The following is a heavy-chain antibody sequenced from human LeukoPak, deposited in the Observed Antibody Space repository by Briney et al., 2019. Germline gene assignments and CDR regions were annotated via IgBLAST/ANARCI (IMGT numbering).Heavy chain of an antibody. CDR3: AKDRHYYDSSGYAWLGY. V-gene: IGHV3-23*01. CDR1: EFTLSSYA. J-gene: IGHJ4*02. Sequence: GGSLRLSCSASEFTLSSYAMSWVRQAPGKGLEWVSTISGSGGKTYYVDSVKGRFTISGDNSKNTLYLQMNSLRAEDTAVYYCAKDRHYYDSSGYAWLGYWGQGTLVTVSS. D-gene: IGHD3-22*01. CDR2: ISGSGGKT.